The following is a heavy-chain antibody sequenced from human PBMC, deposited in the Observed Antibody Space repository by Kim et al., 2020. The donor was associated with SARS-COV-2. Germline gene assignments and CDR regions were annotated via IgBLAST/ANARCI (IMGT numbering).Heavy chain of an antibody. Sequence: SETLSLTCTVSGGSISSSSYYWGWIRQPPGKGLEWIGSIYYSGSTYYNPSLKSRVTISVDTSKNQFSLKLSSVTAADTAVYYCASRIKWELLVGKNFDYWGQGTLVTVSS. D-gene: IGHD1-26*01. CDR2: IYYSGST. J-gene: IGHJ4*02. V-gene: IGHV4-39*01. CDR3: ASRIKWELLVGKNFDY. CDR1: GGSISSSSYY.